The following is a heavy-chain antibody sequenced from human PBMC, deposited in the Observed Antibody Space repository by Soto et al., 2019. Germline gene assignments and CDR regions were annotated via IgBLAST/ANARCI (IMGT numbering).Heavy chain of an antibody. CDR1: GYTFTGYY. Sequence: ASVKVSCKASGYTFTGYYMHWVRQAPGQGLEWMGWINPNSGGTNYAQKFQGWVTMTRDTSISTAYMELGRLRSDDTAVYYCARGIFGVVIPPPTTEKYYYYMDVWGKGTTVTVSS. V-gene: IGHV1-2*04. CDR3: ARGIFGVVIPPPTTEKYYYYMDV. CDR2: INPNSGGT. J-gene: IGHJ6*03. D-gene: IGHD3-3*01.